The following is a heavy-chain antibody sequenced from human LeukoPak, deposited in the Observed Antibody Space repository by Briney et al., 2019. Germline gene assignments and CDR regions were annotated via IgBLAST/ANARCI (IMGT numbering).Heavy chain of an antibody. CDR3: ARGYSNYDYYFDY. D-gene: IGHD4-11*01. J-gene: IGHJ4*02. Sequence: GSLRLSCAASGFTFSSYAMSWIRQPPGKGLEWIGEINHSGSTNYNPSLKSRVTISVDTSKNQFSLKLSSVTAADTAVYYCARGYSNYDYYFDYWGQGTLVTVSS. CDR2: INHSGST. CDR1: GFTFSSYA. V-gene: IGHV4-34*01.